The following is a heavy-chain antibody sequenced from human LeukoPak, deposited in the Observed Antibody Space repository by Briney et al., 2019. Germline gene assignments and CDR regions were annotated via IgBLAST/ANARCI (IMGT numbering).Heavy chain of an antibody. Sequence: ASVKLSCKASGYTVTSCYMHWVRQAPGQGLEWMGIINPSGGSTSYAQKFQGRVTMTRDTSTSTVYMGLSSLKSEDTAVYYCARPAGERQIDYWGQGTLVTVSS. D-gene: IGHD1-1*01. V-gene: IGHV1-46*01. CDR1: GYTVTSCY. CDR3: ARPAGERQIDY. CDR2: INPSGGST. J-gene: IGHJ4*02.